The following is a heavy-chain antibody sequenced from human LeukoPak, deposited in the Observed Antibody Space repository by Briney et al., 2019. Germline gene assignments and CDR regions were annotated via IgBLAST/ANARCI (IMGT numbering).Heavy chain of an antibody. Sequence: SETLSLTCTVSGGSISSGGYCWSWIRQHPGKGLEWIGYIYYSGSTYYNPSLKSRVTISVDTSKNQFSLKLSSVTAADTAVYYCARNGERSSGWYDYWGQGTLVTVSS. CDR1: GGSISSGGYC. D-gene: IGHD6-19*01. J-gene: IGHJ4*02. V-gene: IGHV4-31*03. CDR3: ARNGERSSGWYDY. CDR2: IYYSGST.